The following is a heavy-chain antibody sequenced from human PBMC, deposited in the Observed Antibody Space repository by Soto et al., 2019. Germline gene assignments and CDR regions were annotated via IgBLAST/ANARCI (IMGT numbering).Heavy chain of an antibody. CDR3: ARPGPYGDYVFDY. CDR1: GGSISSDGHY. V-gene: IGHV4-31*03. J-gene: IGHJ4*02. D-gene: IGHD4-17*01. CDR2: IYYSGST. Sequence: QVQLQESGPGLVKPSQTLSLTCTVSGGSISSDGHYWSWIRQHPGEGLEWLGYIYYSGSTYHNPSLKSRITISVDASKNQFSLKLRSVTAADTAVYYCARPGPYGDYVFDYWGQGTLVTVSS.